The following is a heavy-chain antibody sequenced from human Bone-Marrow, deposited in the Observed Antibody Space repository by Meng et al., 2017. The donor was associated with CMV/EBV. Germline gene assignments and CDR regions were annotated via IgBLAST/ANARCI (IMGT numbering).Heavy chain of an antibody. V-gene: IGHV3-21*01. J-gene: IGHJ4*02. CDR1: GFTFSSYS. CDR3: ARETLAYCGGDCYSLDY. Sequence: GESLKISCAASGFTFSSYSMNWVRQAPGKGLEWVSSISSSSYIYYADSVKGRFTISRDNAKNSLYLQMNSLRAEDTAVYYCARETLAYCGGDCYSLDYWGQGTLVTVSS. D-gene: IGHD2-21*01. CDR2: ISSSSYI.